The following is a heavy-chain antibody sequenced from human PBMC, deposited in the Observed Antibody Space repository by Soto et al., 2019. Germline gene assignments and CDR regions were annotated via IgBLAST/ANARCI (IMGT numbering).Heavy chain of an antibody. CDR3: ARGRKTNPYCVYSSSSVYYYGMDV. CDR1: GGSSGAYF. J-gene: IGHJ6*02. Sequence: SEALSLTCAVYGGSSGAYFWSWIRLPPGKWWAWIGEINHSGSTNYNPSLKSRVTISVDTSKNQFSLKLSSVTAADTAVYYCARGRKTNPYCVYSSSSVYYYGMDVWGQGTTVT. CDR2: INHSGST. D-gene: IGHD6-6*01. V-gene: IGHV4-34*01.